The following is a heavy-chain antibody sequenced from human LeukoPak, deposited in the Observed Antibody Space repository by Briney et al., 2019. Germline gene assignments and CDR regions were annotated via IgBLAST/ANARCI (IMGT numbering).Heavy chain of an antibody. CDR3: ARAKLWFGESHFDY. Sequence: ASVKVSCKASGYTFTSYAMHCVRQAPGQRLEWMGWINAGNGNTKYSQEFQGRVTITRDTSASTAYMELSSLRSEDMAVYYCARAKLWFGESHFDYWGQGTLVTVSS. J-gene: IGHJ4*02. CDR2: INAGNGNT. D-gene: IGHD3-10*01. V-gene: IGHV1-3*03. CDR1: GYTFTSYA.